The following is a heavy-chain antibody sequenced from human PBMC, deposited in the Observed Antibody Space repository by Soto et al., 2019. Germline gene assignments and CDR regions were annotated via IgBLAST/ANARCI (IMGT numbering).Heavy chain of an antibody. CDR2: IIPILGIA. CDR3: AREGGDIVATSGLAYYYGMDV. V-gene: IGHV1-69*04. CDR1: GGTFSSYT. D-gene: IGHD5-12*01. J-gene: IGHJ6*02. Sequence: SVKVSCKASGGTFSSYTISWVRQAPGQGLEWMGRIIPILGIANYAQKFQGRVTITADKSTSTAYMELSSLRSEDTAVYYCAREGGDIVATSGLAYYYGMDVWGQGTTVTVSS.